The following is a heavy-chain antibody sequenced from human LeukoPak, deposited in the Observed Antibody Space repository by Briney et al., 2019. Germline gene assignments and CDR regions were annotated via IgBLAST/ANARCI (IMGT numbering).Heavy chain of an antibody. CDR2: IYTSGST. CDR1: GGSISSGSYY. D-gene: IGHD3-22*01. V-gene: IGHV4-61*02. Sequence: SETLSLTRTVSGGSISSGSYYWSWIRQPAGKGLEWIGRIYTSGSTNYNPSLKSRVTISVDTCKTQFSLKLSSATAADTAVYYCARALVDYYDSSGYYHPDWYFDLWGRGTLVTVSS. CDR3: ARALVDYYDSSGYYHPDWYFDL. J-gene: IGHJ2*01.